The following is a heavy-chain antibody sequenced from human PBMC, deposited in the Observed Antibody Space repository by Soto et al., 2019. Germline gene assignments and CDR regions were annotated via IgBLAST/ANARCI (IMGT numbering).Heavy chain of an antibody. J-gene: IGHJ4*02. CDR1: GFNFNDYY. CDR2: ISHSGHIT. V-gene: IGHV3-11*01. CDR3: ARRGGPGDY. Sequence: QVQLVESGGGLAKPGGSLRLSCAASGFNFNDYYMSWIRQAPGKGLEWLSYISHSGHITNYADSVKGRFTISRDNAKNSLYLQMNSLRAEDTAVYYCARRGGPGDYCGQGTLVTVSS. D-gene: IGHD2-15*01.